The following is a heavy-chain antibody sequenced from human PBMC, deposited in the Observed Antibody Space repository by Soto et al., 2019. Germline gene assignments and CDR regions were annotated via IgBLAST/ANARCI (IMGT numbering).Heavy chain of an antibody. J-gene: IGHJ6*02. D-gene: IGHD1-20*01. V-gene: IGHV1-18*01. CDR3: GRNNWKTMFHGMEV. CDR2: ISPNNGNT. Sequence: ASVKVSCKASGYTFTSYGITWVRQAPGQVLEWMAWISPNNGNTNYAQKLQGRVAMPTDTSTSTADMELRSLRSDDTAVYYCGRNNWKTMFHGMEVWGQGTTVTVSS. CDR1: GYTFTSYG.